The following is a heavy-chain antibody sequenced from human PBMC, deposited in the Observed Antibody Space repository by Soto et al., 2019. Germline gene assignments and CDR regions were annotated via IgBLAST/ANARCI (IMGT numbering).Heavy chain of an antibody. D-gene: IGHD3-9*01. CDR3: AKDYDILTGYIFDY. CDR1: GFTFDDYA. Sequence: DVQLVESGGGLVQPGRSLRLSCAASGFTFDDYAMHWVRQAPGKGLEWVSGISWNSGSIGYADSVKGRFTISRDNAKNSLYLQMNSLRAEDTALYYCAKDYDILTGYIFDYWGQGTLVTVSS. J-gene: IGHJ4*02. CDR2: ISWNSGSI. V-gene: IGHV3-9*01.